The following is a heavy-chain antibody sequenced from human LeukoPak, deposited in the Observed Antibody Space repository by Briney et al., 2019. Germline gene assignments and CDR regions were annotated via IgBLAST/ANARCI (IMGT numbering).Heavy chain of an antibody. V-gene: IGHV3-33*01. CDR1: GFTFSSYG. J-gene: IGHJ6*02. Sequence: GRSLRLSCAASGFTFSSYGMHWVRQAPGKGLEWVAVIWYDGSNKYYADSVKVRFTISRDNSKNTLYLQMNSLRAEDTAVYYCARVQQEEYGDDYYYYGMDVWGQGTTVTVSS. CDR2: IWYDGSNK. D-gene: IGHD4-17*01. CDR3: ARVQQEEYGDDYYYYGMDV.